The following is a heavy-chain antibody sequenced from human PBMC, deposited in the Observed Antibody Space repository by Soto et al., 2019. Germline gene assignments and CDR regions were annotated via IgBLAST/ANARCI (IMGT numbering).Heavy chain of an antibody. J-gene: IGHJ6*02. CDR2: IYYSGST. CDR1: GGSISSSSYY. D-gene: IGHD6-25*01. CDR3: ARDFPGAPPRLGYGMDV. Sequence: SETLSLTCTVSGGSISSSSYYWGWIRQPPGKGLEWIGSIYYSGSTYYNPSLKSRVTISVDTSKNQFSLKLSSVTAADTAVYYCARDFPGAPPRLGYGMDVWGQGTTVTVSS. V-gene: IGHV4-39*07.